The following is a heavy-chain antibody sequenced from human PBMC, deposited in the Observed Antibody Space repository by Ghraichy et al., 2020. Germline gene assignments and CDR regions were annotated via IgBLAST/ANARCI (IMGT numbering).Heavy chain of an antibody. D-gene: IGHD2-15*01. CDR2: INPSGGST. J-gene: IGHJ4*02. Sequence: ASVKVSCKASGYTFTSYYMHWVRQAPGQGLEWMGIINPSGGSTSYAQKFQGRVTMTRDTSTSTVYMELSSLRSEDTAVYYCVQGYCSGGRCLPSDYWGQGTLVTVSS. V-gene: IGHV1-46*01. CDR1: GYTFTSYY. CDR3: VQGYCSGGRCLPSDY.